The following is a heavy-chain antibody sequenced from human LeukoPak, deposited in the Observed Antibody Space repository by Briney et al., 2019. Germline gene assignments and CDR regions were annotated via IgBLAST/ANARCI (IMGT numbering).Heavy chain of an antibody. D-gene: IGHD4-11*01. CDR3: ARGTTGYNWFDP. CDR2: IYHSGTT. CDR1: GYSISSVYY. Sequence: PSETLSLTCTVSGYSISSVYYWGWIRQPPGKGLEWIGSIYHSGTTHYNPSLKSRVTISVDTSKNQFSLKLSSVTAADTAVYYCARGTTGYNWFDPWGQGTLVTVSS. V-gene: IGHV4-38-2*02. J-gene: IGHJ5*02.